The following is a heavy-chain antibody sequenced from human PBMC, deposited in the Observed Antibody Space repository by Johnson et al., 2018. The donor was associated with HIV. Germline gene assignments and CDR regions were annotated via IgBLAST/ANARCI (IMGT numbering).Heavy chain of an antibody. D-gene: IGHD6-6*01. J-gene: IGHJ3*02. CDR2: IRYDGSNK. Sequence: QMLLVESGGGVVQPGGSLRLSCAASGFTFSSYGMHWVRQAPGKGLEWVAVIRYDGSNKYYADYVKGRFTISRDNSKNTMYLQMNSLRAEDTAVYYCAKDRRTYSSSADAFDIWGQGTMVTVSS. V-gene: IGHV3-30*02. CDR1: GFTFSSYG. CDR3: AKDRRTYSSSADAFDI.